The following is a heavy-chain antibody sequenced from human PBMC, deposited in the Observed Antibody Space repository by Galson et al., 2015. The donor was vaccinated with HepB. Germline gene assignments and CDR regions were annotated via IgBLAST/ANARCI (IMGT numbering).Heavy chain of an antibody. CDR1: GDSVSTNTAA. Sequence: CAISGDSVSTNTAAWNWIRQSPSRGLEWLGRTYYQSKWFKDYAVSLKSRITINSDTSKNQFSLHLDSVTPDDTAVYYCARGWGSHWSLFDFWGQGIPVTVSS. D-gene: IGHD6-13*01. CDR3: ARGWGSHWSLFDF. J-gene: IGHJ4*02. CDR2: TYYQSKWFK. V-gene: IGHV6-1*01.